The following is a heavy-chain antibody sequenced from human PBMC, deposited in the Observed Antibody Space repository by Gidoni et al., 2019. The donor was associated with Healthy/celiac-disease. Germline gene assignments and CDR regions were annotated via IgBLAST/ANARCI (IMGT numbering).Heavy chain of an antibody. Sequence: QVQLQQWGAGLLKPSETLSLTCAVYGGSFSGYYWSWIRQPPGKGLEWIGEINHSGSTNYNPSLKSRVTISVDTSKNQFSLKLSSVTAADTAGYYCARGHFSGSGSDYWGQGTLVTVSS. D-gene: IGHD3-10*01. J-gene: IGHJ4*02. CDR1: GGSFSGYY. CDR3: ARGHFSGSGSDY. CDR2: INHSGST. V-gene: IGHV4-34*01.